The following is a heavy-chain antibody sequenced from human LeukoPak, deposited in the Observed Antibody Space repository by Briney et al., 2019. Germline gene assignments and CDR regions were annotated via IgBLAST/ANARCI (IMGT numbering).Heavy chain of an antibody. J-gene: IGHJ4*02. D-gene: IGHD6-19*01. CDR2: IYYTGST. CDR1: GGSISSNSYY. CDR3: ARGSGGWADRLRYYFDY. Sequence: TSETLSLTCAVSGGSISSNSYYWGWIRQPPGKGLEWIGNIYYTGSTYYNPSLKSRVTISVDTSKNQFSLKLSSVTAADTAVYYCARGSGGWADRLRYYFDYWGQGTLVTVSS. V-gene: IGHV4-39*07.